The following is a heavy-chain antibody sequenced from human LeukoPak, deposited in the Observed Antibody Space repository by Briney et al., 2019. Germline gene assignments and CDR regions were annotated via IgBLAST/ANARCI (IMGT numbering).Heavy chain of an antibody. J-gene: IGHJ5*02. CDR2: IYHSGST. V-gene: IGHV4-34*01. CDR3: ASVDQGDWFDP. Sequence: QPSETLSLTCAVYGGSFSGYYWSWIRQPPGKGLEWIGEIYHSGSTNYNPSLKSRVTISVDKSKNQFSLKLSSVTAADTAVYYCASVDQGDWFDPWGQGTLVTVSS. D-gene: IGHD5-12*01. CDR1: GGSFSGYY.